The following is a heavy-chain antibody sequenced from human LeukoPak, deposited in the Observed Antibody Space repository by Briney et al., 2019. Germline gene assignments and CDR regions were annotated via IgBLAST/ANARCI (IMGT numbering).Heavy chain of an antibody. D-gene: IGHD1-26*01. J-gene: IGHJ4*02. CDR1: GFTFSSYG. Sequence: PGRSLRLSCAASGFTFSSYGMHWVRQAPGKGLEWVAVIWYGGSNKYYADSVKGRFTISRDNSKNTLYLQMNSLRAEDTAVYYCAREYSGSLKAAGYWGQGTLVTVSS. V-gene: IGHV3-33*08. CDR3: AREYSGSLKAAGY. CDR2: IWYGGSNK.